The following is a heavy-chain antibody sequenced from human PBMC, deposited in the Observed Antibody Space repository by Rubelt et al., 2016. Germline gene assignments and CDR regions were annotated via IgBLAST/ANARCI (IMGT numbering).Heavy chain of an antibody. J-gene: IGHJ4*02. CDR3: ARGVSGYYFDY. CDR2: IYYSGST. Sequence: QLQLQESGPGLVKPSETLSLTCTVSGGSISSSSYYWGWIRQPPGKGLEWIGSIYYSGSTYYNPALKSRVTISVDTSKNQFSLKLSSVTAADTAVYYCARGVSGYYFDYWGQGTLVTVSS. D-gene: IGHD2-8*01. CDR1: GGSISSSSYY. V-gene: IGHV4-39*07.